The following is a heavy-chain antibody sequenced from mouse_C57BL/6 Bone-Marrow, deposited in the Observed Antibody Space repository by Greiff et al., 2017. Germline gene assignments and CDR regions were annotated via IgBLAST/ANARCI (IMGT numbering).Heavy chain of an antibody. V-gene: IGHV1-18*01. CDR3: ARRASSFAY. Sequence: VQLKESGPELVKPGASVKIPCKASGYTFTDYNMDWVKQSHGKSLEWIGDINPNNGGTIYNQKFKGQATLTVDKSSSTAYMELRSLTSEYTAVYYCARRASSFAYWGQGTLVTVSA. CDR1: GYTFTDYN. D-gene: IGHD3-1*01. J-gene: IGHJ3*01. CDR2: INPNNGGT.